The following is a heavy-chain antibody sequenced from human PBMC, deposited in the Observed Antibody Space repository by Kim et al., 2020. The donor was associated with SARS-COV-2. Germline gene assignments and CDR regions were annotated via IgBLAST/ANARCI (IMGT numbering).Heavy chain of an antibody. V-gene: IGHV1-58*02. CDR2: IVVGSGNT. Sequence: SVKVSCKASGFTFTSSAMQWVRQARGQRLEWIGWIVVGSGNTNYAQKFQERVTITRDMSTSTAYMELSSLRSEDTAVYYCAALSIEYYYDSSGSLVWGKGTTVTVSS. D-gene: IGHD3-22*01. J-gene: IGHJ6*04. CDR1: GFTFTSSA. CDR3: AALSIEYYYDSSGSLV.